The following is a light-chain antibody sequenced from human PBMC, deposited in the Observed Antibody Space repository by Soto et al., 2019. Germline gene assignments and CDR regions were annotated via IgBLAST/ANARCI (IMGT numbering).Light chain of an antibody. CDR1: QAIRND. J-gene: IGKJ5*01. Sequence: DIQMTQSPSSLSASVGHRVTITCRASQAIRNDLGWYQQKPGTAPKRLIYAASSLDSEVPDRFSGSGSGTEFTLTISSLQPEDFATYYCQQHGQWPITFGQGTRLEIK. CDR2: AAS. V-gene: IGKV1-17*01. CDR3: QQHGQWPIT.